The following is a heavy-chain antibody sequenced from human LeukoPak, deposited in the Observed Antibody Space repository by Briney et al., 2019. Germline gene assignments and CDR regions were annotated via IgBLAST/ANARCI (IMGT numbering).Heavy chain of an antibody. V-gene: IGHV3-23*01. Sequence: PGGSLRLSCAASGFAFSTYAMSWVRQAPGKGLEWVSAISGSGTNTYYADSVKGRFTISRDNSKNTLYLQMNSLRAEGTAVYFRAKVPNSGNYYYFDYWGQGTPVTVSS. D-gene: IGHD1-26*01. CDR1: GFAFSTYA. CDR3: AKVPNSGNYYYFDY. CDR2: ISGSGTNT. J-gene: IGHJ4*02.